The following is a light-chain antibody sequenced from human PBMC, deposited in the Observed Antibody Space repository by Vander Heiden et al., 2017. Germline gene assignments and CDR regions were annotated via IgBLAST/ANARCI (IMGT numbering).Light chain of an antibody. CDR3: QQYDSYPWT. Sequence: DIQMTQSPSTLSASVGDRVTITCRASQNINNWLAWYQQKPGKAPNLLIFQASVLESGVPSRFSGGKSGTEFTLTISSLQPDDFATYYCQQYDSYPWTFGQGTTVEIK. V-gene: IGKV1-5*03. CDR2: QAS. CDR1: QNINNW. J-gene: IGKJ1*01.